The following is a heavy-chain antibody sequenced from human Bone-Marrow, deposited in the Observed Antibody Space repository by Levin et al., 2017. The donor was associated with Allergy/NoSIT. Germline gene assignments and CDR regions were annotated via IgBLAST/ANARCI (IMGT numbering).Heavy chain of an antibody. D-gene: IGHD3-10*01. CDR3: ARALWFGEVVPDWYFDL. CDR1: GFTFSDYY. V-gene: IGHV3-11*05. J-gene: IGHJ2*01. CDR2: ISSSSSYT. Sequence: SCAASGFTFSDYYMSWIRQAPGKGLEWVSYISSSSSYTNYADSVKGRFTISRDNAKNSLYLQMNSMRAEDTAVYYCARALWFGEVVPDWYFDLWGRGTLVTVSS.